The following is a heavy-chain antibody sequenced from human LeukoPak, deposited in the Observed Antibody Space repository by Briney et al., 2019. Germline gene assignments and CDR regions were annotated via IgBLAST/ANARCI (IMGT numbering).Heavy chain of an antibody. D-gene: IGHD3-22*01. V-gene: IGHV3-23*01. Sequence: GGSLRLSCAASGFTFSSYAMSWVRQAPGKGLEWVSAISGSGGSTYYADSVKGQFTISRDNSKNTLYLQMNSLRAEDTAVYYYDYYDSSGYPRNDYWGQGTLVTVSS. CDR1: GFTFSSYA. J-gene: IGHJ4*02. CDR3: DYYDSSGYPRNDY. CDR2: ISGSGGST.